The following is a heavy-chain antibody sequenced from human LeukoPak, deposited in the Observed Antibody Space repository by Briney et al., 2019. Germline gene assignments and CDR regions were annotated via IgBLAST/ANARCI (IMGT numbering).Heavy chain of an antibody. D-gene: IGHD6-13*01. V-gene: IGHV3-7*01. CDR2: IKQDGSEK. Sequence: PGGSLRLSCAASGFTFSSYSMSWVRQAPGKGLEWVANIKQDGSEKYYVDSVKGRFTISRDNAKNSLYLQTNSLRAEDTAVYYCAREQEIAAAPWFDPWGQGTLVTVSS. CDR3: AREQEIAAAPWFDP. CDR1: GFTFSSYS. J-gene: IGHJ5*02.